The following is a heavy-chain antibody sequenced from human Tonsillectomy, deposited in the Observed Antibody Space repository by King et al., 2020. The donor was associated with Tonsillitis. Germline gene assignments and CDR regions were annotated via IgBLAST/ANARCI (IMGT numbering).Heavy chain of an antibody. Sequence: VQLVESGGGLVKPGGSLRLSCAASGFTFSSYSMNWVRQAPGKGLEWVSSISSSSSYIYYADSVKGRFTISRDNAKHSLYLQMNSLRAEDTAVYYCARESSVSGGGDYWGQGTLVTVSS. V-gene: IGHV3-21*01. J-gene: IGHJ4*02. CDR3: ARESSVSGGGDY. CDR2: ISSSSSYI. CDR1: GFTFSSYS.